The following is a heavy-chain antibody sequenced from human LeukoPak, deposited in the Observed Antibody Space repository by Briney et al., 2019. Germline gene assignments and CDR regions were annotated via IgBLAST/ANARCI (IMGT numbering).Heavy chain of an antibody. J-gene: IGHJ4*02. CDR1: GYTFTGYY. Sequence: GASVKVSCKASGYTFTGYYMHWVRQAPGQGLEWMGWINPNSGGANYAQKFQGRVSMTRDTSISTAYMELSRLRSDDTAVYYCARTPTWDHRLDYWGQGTLVTVSS. CDR3: ARTPTWDHRLDY. V-gene: IGHV1-2*02. D-gene: IGHD1-26*01. CDR2: INPNSGGA.